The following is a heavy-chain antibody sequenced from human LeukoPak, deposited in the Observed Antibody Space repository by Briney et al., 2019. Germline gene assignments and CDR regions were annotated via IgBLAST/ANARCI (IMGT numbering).Heavy chain of an antibody. CDR3: AKAIMTTVTDFDY. Sequence: GGSLRHSCAASGVTLSSYPMIWVPQARGKGLEWVSAIRGSGGSKYYEDSVKGRFTISRDNSKKTLYLQMNSLRAEDRAVYYCAKAIMTTVTDFDYWGKGTLVTVSS. CDR1: GVTLSSYP. J-gene: IGHJ4*02. D-gene: IGHD4-17*01. CDR2: IRGSGGSK. V-gene: IGHV3-23*01.